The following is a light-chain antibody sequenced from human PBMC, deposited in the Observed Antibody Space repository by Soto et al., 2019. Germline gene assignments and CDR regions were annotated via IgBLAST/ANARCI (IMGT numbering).Light chain of an antibody. CDR2: SAS. J-gene: IGKJ5*01. Sequence: DIQMTQSPFSMSASVGDRVSITCRASQSISTSLTWYQQKPGKAPRLLIYSASTLQSGVPSRFSGSGSGTDFTLTISSLRPEDFATYFCQQSYSLPITFGQGTRLEIK. V-gene: IGKV1-39*01. CDR1: QSISTS. CDR3: QQSYSLPIT.